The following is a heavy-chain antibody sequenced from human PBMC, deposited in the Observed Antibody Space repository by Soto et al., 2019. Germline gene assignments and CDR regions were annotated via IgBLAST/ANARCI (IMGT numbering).Heavy chain of an antibody. CDR1: GYTFTSYG. CDR3: ARGSSAMVRGAAPLTYYYSGIDV. V-gene: IGHV1-18*01. J-gene: IGHJ6*02. CDR2: ISAYNGNT. Sequence: QVQLVQSGAEVKKPGASVKVSCKASGYTFTSYGISWVRQAPGQGLEWMGWISAYNGNTNYAQKLQGRVTMTTDTSTSIAYVERRRLRADDTAVYYCARGSSAMVRGAAPLTYYYSGIDVWGQGSTVTVSS. D-gene: IGHD3-10*01.